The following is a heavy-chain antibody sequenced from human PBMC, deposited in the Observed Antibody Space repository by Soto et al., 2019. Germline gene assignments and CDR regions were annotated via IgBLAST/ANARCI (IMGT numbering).Heavy chain of an antibody. Sequence: KPSETLSLTCTVSGGSISSGDYYWSWIRQPPGKGLEWIGYIYYSGSTYYNPSLKSRVTISVDTSKNQFSLKLSSVTAADTAVYYCARECGGDCYSPFDYWGQGTLVTVSS. CDR2: IYYSGST. J-gene: IGHJ4*02. D-gene: IGHD2-21*02. V-gene: IGHV4-30-4*01. CDR1: GGSISSGDYY. CDR3: ARECGGDCYSPFDY.